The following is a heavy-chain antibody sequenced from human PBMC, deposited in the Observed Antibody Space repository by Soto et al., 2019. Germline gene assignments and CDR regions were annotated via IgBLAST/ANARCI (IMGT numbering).Heavy chain of an antibody. Sequence: SETLSLTCTVAGGSIIGYYCSWIRQPPGKGLEWIGYIYYSGSTNYNPSLKSRVTISVDTSKNQFSLKLSSVTAADTAVYYCASLSKSSGIFIFDYWGQGTLVTVSS. V-gene: IGHV4-59*08. J-gene: IGHJ4*02. CDR2: IYYSGST. CDR3: ASLSKSSGIFIFDY. CDR1: GGSIIGYY. D-gene: IGHD6-19*01.